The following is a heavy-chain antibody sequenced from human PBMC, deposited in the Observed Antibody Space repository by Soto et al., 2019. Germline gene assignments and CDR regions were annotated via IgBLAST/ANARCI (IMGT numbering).Heavy chain of an antibody. D-gene: IGHD6-6*01. V-gene: IGHV5-51*01. CDR1: GYSFTSYW. J-gene: IGHJ6*02. CDR2: IYPGDSDT. CDR3: ARWDSSSSGSPLYYYYYGMDX. Sequence: VESLKISCKGSGYSFTSYWIGWVRQMPGKGLELMVIIYPGDSDTRYSPSFQGQVTISADKSIITAYLQWSSLKASDTAMYYCARWDSSSSGSPLYYYYYGMDXWGQGTTVTVS.